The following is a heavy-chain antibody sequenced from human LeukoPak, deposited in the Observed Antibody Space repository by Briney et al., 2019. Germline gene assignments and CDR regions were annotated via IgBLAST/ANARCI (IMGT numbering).Heavy chain of an antibody. Sequence: ASVKVSCKASGYTLTSYGISWVRQAPGQGLEWMGWISAYNGNTNYAQKLQGRVTMTTDTSTSTAYMELRSLRSDDTAVYYCARDQQLEGGNWFDPWGQGTLVTVSS. J-gene: IGHJ5*02. CDR2: ISAYNGNT. CDR3: ARDQQLEGGNWFDP. CDR1: GYTLTSYG. D-gene: IGHD6-6*01. V-gene: IGHV1-18*01.